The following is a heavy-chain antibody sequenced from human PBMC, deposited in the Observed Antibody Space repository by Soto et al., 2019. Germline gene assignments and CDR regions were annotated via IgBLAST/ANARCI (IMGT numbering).Heavy chain of an antibody. CDR3: AKEGRPSVTSRGYFDY. CDR2: ISASGGDT. V-gene: IGHV3-23*01. J-gene: IGHJ4*02. Sequence: EVQLLESGGGFVQRGGSLRLSCAASGFTLSSYVISWVRQAPGKGLEWVSGISASGGDTYYADSVKGRFTISRDNSKNMVYLQMNTMRAEDTAVYYCAKEGRPSVTSRGYFDYWGQGTLVTVSS. CDR1: GFTLSSYV. D-gene: IGHD4-17*01.